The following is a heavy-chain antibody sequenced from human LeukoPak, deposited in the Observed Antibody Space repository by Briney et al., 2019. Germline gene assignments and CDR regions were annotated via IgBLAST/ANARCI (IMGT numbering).Heavy chain of an antibody. CDR2: ISSSSSYI. CDR3: ARDPIGGLYYYYMDV. CDR1: GFTFSSYS. V-gene: IGHV3-21*01. J-gene: IGHJ6*03. D-gene: IGHD4-23*01. Sequence: GGSLRLSCAASGFTFSSYSMNWVRQAPGKGLEWVSSISSSSSYIYYADSVKGRFTISRDNAKNSLNLQMNSLRAEDTAVYYCARDPIGGLYYYYMDVWGKGTMVTVSS.